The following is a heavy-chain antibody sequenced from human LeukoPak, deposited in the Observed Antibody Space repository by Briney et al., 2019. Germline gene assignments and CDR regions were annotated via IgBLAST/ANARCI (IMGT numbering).Heavy chain of an antibody. J-gene: IGHJ4*02. CDR3: ARRGSYSSGWYAY. V-gene: IGHV4-34*01. Sequence: KPSETLSLTCAVYGGSFSGYYWSWIRQPPGEGLEWIGEINHSGSTNYNPSLKSRVTISVDTSKNQFSLKLSSVTAADTAVYYCARRGSYSSGWYAYWGQGTLVTVSS. CDR1: GGSFSGYY. D-gene: IGHD6-19*01. CDR2: INHSGST.